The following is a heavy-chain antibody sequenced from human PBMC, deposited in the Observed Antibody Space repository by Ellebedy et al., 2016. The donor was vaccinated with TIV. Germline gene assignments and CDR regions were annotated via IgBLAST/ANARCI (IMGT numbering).Heavy chain of an antibody. CDR1: GGSLRGYY. V-gene: IGHV4-34*04. J-gene: IGHJ4*02. CDR2: INHSGST. D-gene: IGHD2-2*01. CDR3: ARRPYCSTTTCYGLDY. Sequence: SQTLSLTXXVYGGSLRGYYWSWVRQPPGKGLEWIGEINHSGSTNHNPSLKSRATISVDTSKNQFSLKLRSVTAADTAVYFCARRPYCSTTTCYGLDYWGQGTLVTVSS.